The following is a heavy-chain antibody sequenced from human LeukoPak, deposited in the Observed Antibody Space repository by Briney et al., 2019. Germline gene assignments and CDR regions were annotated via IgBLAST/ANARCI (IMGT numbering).Heavy chain of an antibody. D-gene: IGHD5-12*01. V-gene: IGHV4-34*01. CDR1: GGSFSGYY. CDR2: INHSGST. CDR3: ARRERGYSGYGGYNWFDP. J-gene: IGHJ5*02. Sequence: SETLSLTCAVYGGSFSGYYWSWIRQPPGKGLEWIGEINHSGSTNYNPSLKSRVTISVDTSKNQFSLKLSSVTAADTAVYYCARRERGYSGYGGYNWFDPWGQGTLVTVSS.